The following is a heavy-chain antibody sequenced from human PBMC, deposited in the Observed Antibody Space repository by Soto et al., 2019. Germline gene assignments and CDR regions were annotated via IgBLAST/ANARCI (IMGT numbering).Heavy chain of an antibody. J-gene: IGHJ3*01. CDR1: DGSITSYY. CDR3: AKGPYWYRFDV. D-gene: IGHD2-8*02. CDR2: VYYSGNT. V-gene: IGHV4-59*01. Sequence: SETVSLTCTVSDGSITSYYWSWIRQPPGKGLEWIGCVYYSGNTNYNPSLRSRVTISVDTSKNQFSLKLSSVTAADTAVYYCAKGPYWYRFDVWGQGTMVTVSS.